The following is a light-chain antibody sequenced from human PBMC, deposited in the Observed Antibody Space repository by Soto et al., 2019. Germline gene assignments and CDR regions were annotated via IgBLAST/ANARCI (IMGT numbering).Light chain of an antibody. CDR1: SSDVGAYNY. CDR3: SSKRTTASLV. J-gene: IGLJ1*01. Sequence: QSVLTQPASVSGSPGQTINISCTGTSSDVGAYNYVSWYQQHPGKAPKLMIYEVSNRPSGVSDRFSGYKSGNTASLTISALQAADEADYYCSSKRTTASLVFGTGTKVTVL. V-gene: IGLV2-14*01. CDR2: EVS.